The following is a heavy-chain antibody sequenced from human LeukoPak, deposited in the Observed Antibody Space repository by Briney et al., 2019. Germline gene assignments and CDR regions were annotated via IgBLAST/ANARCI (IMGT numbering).Heavy chain of an antibody. D-gene: IGHD3-10*01. Sequence: RGSLRLSCAASGFTFSNYWMSWVRQAPGKGLEWVANIKEDGSEKYYVDSVKGRFTISRDNARNSLYLQMNSLRAEDTAVYYCARATMVRGVISLFDYWGQGTLVTVSS. CDR3: ARATMVRGVISLFDY. J-gene: IGHJ4*02. V-gene: IGHV3-7*03. CDR1: GFTFSNYW. CDR2: IKEDGSEK.